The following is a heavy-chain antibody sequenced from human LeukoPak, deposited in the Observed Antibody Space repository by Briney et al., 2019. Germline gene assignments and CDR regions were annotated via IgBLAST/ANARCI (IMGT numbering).Heavy chain of an antibody. D-gene: IGHD6-19*01. CDR1: GFTFSSYG. Sequence: GGSLRLSCAASGFTFSSYGMHWVRQAPGKGLEWVSAISGNGITTYYADSVKGRFTISRDNSKNTLYLQMNSLRAEDTAVYYCAKGIYSCGSDYFDYWGHGTMVTVSS. J-gene: IGHJ4*01. CDR2: ISGNGITT. CDR3: AKGIYSCGSDYFDY. V-gene: IGHV3-23*01.